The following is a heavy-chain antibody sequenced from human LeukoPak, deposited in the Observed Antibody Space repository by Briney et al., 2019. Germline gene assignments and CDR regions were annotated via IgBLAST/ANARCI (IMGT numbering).Heavy chain of an antibody. CDR1: GFTFSSYW. CDR3: ARDQATGTTFDH. Sequence: TGGSLGLSCAASGFTFSSYWMSWVRQAPGKGLEWVANIKQDGSEKYYVDSVKGRFTISRDNANNSLYLQMNSLRAEDTAVYYCARDQATGTTFDHWGQGTLVTVSS. J-gene: IGHJ4*02. CDR2: IKQDGSEK. D-gene: IGHD1-1*01. V-gene: IGHV3-7*04.